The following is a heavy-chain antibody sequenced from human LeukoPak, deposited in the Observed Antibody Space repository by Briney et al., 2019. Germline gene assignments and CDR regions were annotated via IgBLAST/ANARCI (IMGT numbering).Heavy chain of an antibody. D-gene: IGHD6-19*01. CDR3: ARQWLING. CDR1: GFTFSSYA. CDR2: ISESGGTT. V-gene: IGHV3-23*01. Sequence: GGSLRLSCAASGFTFSSYAMNWVRQAPGKGLEWVSSISESGGTTDYADSVKGRFTISRDNSKNTLYLQMNSLRAEDTAVYYCARQWLINGWGQGTLVTVSS. J-gene: IGHJ4*02.